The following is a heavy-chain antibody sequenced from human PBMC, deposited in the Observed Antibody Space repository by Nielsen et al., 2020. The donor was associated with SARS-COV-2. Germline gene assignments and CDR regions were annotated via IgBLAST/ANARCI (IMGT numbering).Heavy chain of an antibody. J-gene: IGHJ3*02. Sequence: GESLKISCAASGFTFSSYGMHWVRQAPGKGLEWVAVISYDGSNKYYADSVKGRFTISRDNSKNTLYLQMNSLRAEDTAVYYCARAGRDSGYENDAFDIWGQGTMVTVSS. CDR2: ISYDGSNK. V-gene: IGHV3-30*03. CDR1: GFTFSSYG. CDR3: ARAGRDSGYENDAFDI. D-gene: IGHD5-12*01.